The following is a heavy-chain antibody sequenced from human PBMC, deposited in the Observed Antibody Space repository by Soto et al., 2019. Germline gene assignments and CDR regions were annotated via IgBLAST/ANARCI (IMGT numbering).Heavy chain of an antibody. Sequence: PGGSLRLSCAASGFTFSSYWMSWVRQAPGKGPEWVANIKQDGSEKYYVDSVKGRFTISRDNAKRSLYLQMNSLRVEDTAVYYCVRGLFTGSPHFFYWGQGTLVTVSS. CDR2: IKQDGSEK. CDR3: VRGLFTGSPHFFY. V-gene: IGHV3-7*03. CDR1: GFTFSSYW. J-gene: IGHJ4*02. D-gene: IGHD1-1*01.